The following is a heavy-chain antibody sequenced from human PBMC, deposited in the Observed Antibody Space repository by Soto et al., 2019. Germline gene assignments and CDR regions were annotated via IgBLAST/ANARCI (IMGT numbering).Heavy chain of an antibody. CDR1: GFTFNIYG. D-gene: IGHD6-6*01. CDR2: ISYDGSNQ. V-gene: IGHV3-30*03. Sequence: GGSLRLSCAASGFTFNIYGMHWVRQAPDKGLEWVALISYDGSNQYYADSVKGRFTISRDNSKNTLFLQMNSLRADDTAVYYCARMSILGRRDYYYGLDVWGQGTTVTVSS. CDR3: ARMSILGRRDYYYGLDV. J-gene: IGHJ6*02.